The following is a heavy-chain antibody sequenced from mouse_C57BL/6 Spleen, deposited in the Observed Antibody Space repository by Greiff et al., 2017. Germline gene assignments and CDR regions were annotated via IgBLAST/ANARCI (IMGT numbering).Heavy chain of an antibody. D-gene: IGHD2-4*01. V-gene: IGHV1-18*01. CDR1: GYTFTDYN. CDR3: AREVGYDYDEGIAY. J-gene: IGHJ3*01. CDR2: INPNNGGT. Sequence: EVQLQQSGPELVKPGASVKIPCKASGYTFTDYNMDWVKQSPGKSLEWIGDINPNNGGTIYNQKFKGKATLTVDTSSSTAYVELSSLTSEDTAADYCAREVGYDYDEGIAYWGQGTLVTVSA.